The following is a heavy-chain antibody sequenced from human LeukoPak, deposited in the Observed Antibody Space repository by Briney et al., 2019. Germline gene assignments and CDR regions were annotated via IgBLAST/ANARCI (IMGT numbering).Heavy chain of an antibody. J-gene: IGHJ6*03. Sequence: SETLSLTCAVYGGSFSGYYWSWIRQPPGKGLEWIGEINHSGSTNYNPSLKSRVTISVDTSKNQFSLKLSSVTAADTAVYYCARQGYSYARGYYYYIDVWGKGTTVTVSS. CDR1: GGSFSGYY. V-gene: IGHV4-34*01. D-gene: IGHD5-18*01. CDR3: ARQGYSYARGYYYYIDV. CDR2: INHSGST.